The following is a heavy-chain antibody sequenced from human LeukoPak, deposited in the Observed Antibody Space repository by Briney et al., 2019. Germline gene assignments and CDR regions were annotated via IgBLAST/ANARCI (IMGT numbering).Heavy chain of an antibody. V-gene: IGHV3-7*01. CDR2: IKQDGSEK. CDR3: VRPDDYGDIFDY. Sequence: PGGSLRLSCAASGFTFSSYWMTWVRQAPGKGLEWVANIKQDGSEKYYVDSVKGRFTISRDNAKNSLYLQMSSLRAEDTVVYFCVRPDDYGDIFDYWGQGTLVTVSS. CDR1: GFTFSSYW. J-gene: IGHJ4*02. D-gene: IGHD4-17*01.